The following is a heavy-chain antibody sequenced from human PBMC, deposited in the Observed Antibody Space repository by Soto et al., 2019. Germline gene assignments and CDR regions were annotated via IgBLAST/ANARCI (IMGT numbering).Heavy chain of an antibody. V-gene: IGHV3-23*01. D-gene: IGHD2-15*01. CDR3: AKAVGRVYCSGTSYCYSWVFDY. CDR2: TPSPRGST. J-gene: IGHJ4*02. Sequence: PGGSLVLACVAPGFTFSIDVMNWVRQAPGKGLDLVSITPSPRGSTYYADAVKGRFTISRDNTKNTLFLQLNSLRAEDTALYYCAKAVGRVYCSGTSYCYSWVFDYWGRGTMVTVSS. CDR1: GFTFSIDV.